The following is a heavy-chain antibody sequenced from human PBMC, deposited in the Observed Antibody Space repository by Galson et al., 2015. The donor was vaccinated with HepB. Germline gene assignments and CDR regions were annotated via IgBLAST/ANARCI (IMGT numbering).Heavy chain of an antibody. J-gene: IGHJ4*02. CDR1: GFSLSTSGMR. V-gene: IGHV2-70*04. CDR2: IDWDDDK. Sequence: PALVKPTQTLTLTCTFSGFSLSTSGMRVSWIRQPPGKALEWLARIDWDDDKFYSTSLKTRLTISKDTSKNQVVLTMTNMDPVDTATYYCARVTVTTGYFDYWGQGTLVTVSS. D-gene: IGHD4-17*01. CDR3: ARVTVTTGYFDY.